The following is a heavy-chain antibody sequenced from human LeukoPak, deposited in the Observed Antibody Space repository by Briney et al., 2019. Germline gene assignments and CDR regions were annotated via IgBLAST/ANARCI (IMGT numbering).Heavy chain of an antibody. V-gene: IGHV3-48*03. Sequence: GGSLRLSCAGSGFNFGTYEMNCVRQPPGKGLEWLSYITSSGGTIYYAESVKGRFTISRDNAKNSVYLQMNNLRAEDTAIYYCAREDYWGQGTLVTVSS. J-gene: IGHJ4*02. CDR2: ITSSGGTI. CDR3: AREDY. CDR1: GFNFGTYE.